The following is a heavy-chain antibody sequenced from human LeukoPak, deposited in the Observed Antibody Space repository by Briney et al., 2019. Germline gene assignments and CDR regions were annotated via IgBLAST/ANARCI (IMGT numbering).Heavy chain of an antibody. CDR1: GGTFSSYA. CDR3: ARGGLDFWSGYYTGYYYMDV. CDR2: IIPIFGTA. V-gene: IGHV1-69*05. D-gene: IGHD3-3*01. Sequence: SVKVSCKASGGTFSSYAISWVRQAPGQGLEWMGGIIPIFGTANYAQKFQGRVTITTDESTSTAYMELSSLRSEDTAVYYCARGGLDFWSGYYTGYYYMDVWGKGTTVTVSS. J-gene: IGHJ6*03.